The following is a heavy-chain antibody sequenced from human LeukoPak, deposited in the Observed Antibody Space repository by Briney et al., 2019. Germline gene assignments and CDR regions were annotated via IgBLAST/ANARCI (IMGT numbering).Heavy chain of an antibody. CDR3: ARQYSSNWYTY. J-gene: IGHJ4*02. Sequence: SETLSLTCTVSGGSISSGGYYWSWVRQHPGKGLEWIGYIYYSGSTYYNPSLKSRVTVSVDTSKNQFSLKLNSVTAADTAVYYCARQYSSNWYTYWGQGTLVTVSS. V-gene: IGHV4-31*03. CDR1: GGSISSGGYY. D-gene: IGHD6-13*01. CDR2: IYYSGST.